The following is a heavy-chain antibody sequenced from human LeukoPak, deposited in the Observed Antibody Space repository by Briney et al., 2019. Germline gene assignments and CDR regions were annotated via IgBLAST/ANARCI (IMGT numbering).Heavy chain of an antibody. CDR2: VHYSGTA. J-gene: IGHJ4*02. Sequence: SETLSLTCTVSGGSISSSDSWGWIRQPPGKVLEWIGSVHYSGTAYYNPSLRRRVTISLDASKNQFSVRLTSLNAADTAVYFCARDSPEGTYAFDNWGQGTLVTVSS. D-gene: IGHD3-16*01. CDR1: GGSISSSDS. V-gene: IGHV4-39*07. CDR3: ARDSPEGTYAFDN.